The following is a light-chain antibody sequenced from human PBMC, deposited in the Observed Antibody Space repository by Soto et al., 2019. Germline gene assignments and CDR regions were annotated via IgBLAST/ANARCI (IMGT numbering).Light chain of an antibody. V-gene: IGKV1-13*02. Sequence: AIHLTQSPSSLSASVGDRVTMTCRTSQGISNAVAWYQQKPGKSPKILMYDASSLQSGVPTRFSGSGSGTEFTLTISSLQPEDYATYDCQQFYSYPLVTFGGGTKVDVK. CDR1: QGISNA. CDR2: DAS. J-gene: IGKJ4*01. CDR3: QQFYSYPLVT.